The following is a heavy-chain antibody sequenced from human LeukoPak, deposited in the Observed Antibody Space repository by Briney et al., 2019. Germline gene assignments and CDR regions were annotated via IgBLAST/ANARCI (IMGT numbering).Heavy chain of an antibody. J-gene: IGHJ4*02. CDR3: ARDCERGYSYGLC. Sequence: GGSLRLSCTASGFTFEDHGMSWVRQGPGRGLEWVATITSDSTYISHAASVRGRFTVSRDNAKNSVFLQMDSLRAADTAIYFCARDCERGYSYGLCWGQGTVVTVSS. CDR1: GFTFEDHG. V-gene: IGHV3-21*01. D-gene: IGHD5-18*01. CDR2: ITSDSTYI.